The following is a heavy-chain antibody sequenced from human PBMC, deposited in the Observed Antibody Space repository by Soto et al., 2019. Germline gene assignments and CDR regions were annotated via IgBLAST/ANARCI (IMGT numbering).Heavy chain of an antibody. CDR3: ARDSGYSSGSY. CDR2: ISSSGSYI. J-gene: IGHJ4*02. Sequence: AVGSLRLSCAASGFTFSSYTMTWVRQAPGKGLEWVSSISSSGSYIYYADSLKGRFTISRDNAKNSLYLQMNSLRAEDTAVFYCARDSGYSSGSYWGQGTLVTVSS. CDR1: GFTFSSYT. D-gene: IGHD6-19*01. V-gene: IGHV3-21*01.